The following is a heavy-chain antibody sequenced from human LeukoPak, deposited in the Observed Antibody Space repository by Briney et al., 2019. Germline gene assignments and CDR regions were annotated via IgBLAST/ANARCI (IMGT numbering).Heavy chain of an antibody. D-gene: IGHD1-26*01. CDR3: AKNSGSYPWYFDY. CDR1: GFTFSSYA. J-gene: IGHJ4*02. CDR2: ISGSGGST. V-gene: IGHV3-23*01. Sequence: PGGSLRLSCAASGFTFSSYAMSWARQAPGKGLEWVSAISGSGGSTYYADSVKGRFTISRDNSKNTLYLQMNSLRAEDTAVYYCAKNSGSYPWYFDYWGQGTLVTVSS.